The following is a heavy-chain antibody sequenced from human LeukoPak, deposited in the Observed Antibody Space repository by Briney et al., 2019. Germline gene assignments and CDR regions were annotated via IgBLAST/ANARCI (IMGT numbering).Heavy chain of an antibody. D-gene: IGHD2-15*01. CDR3: ARVARAAKGYDY. CDR1: GGSISSSSYY. J-gene: IGHJ4*02. V-gene: IGHV4-39*01. CDR2: IYYSGST. Sequence: SETLSLTRTVSGGSISSSSYYWGWIRQPPGKGLEWIGSIYYSGSTYYNPSLKSRVTISVDTSKNQFSLKLSSVTAADTAVYYCARVARAAKGYDYWGQGTLVTVSS.